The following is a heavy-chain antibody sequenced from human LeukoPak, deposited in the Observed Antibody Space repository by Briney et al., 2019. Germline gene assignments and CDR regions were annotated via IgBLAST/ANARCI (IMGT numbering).Heavy chain of an antibody. J-gene: IGHJ4*02. CDR3: ARVDTATLDY. D-gene: IGHD5-18*01. V-gene: IGHV4-61*05. CDR1: GGSISSSSYY. Sequence: PSETLSLTCTVSGGSISSSSYYWGWIRQLPGKGLEWIGYIYYSGSTNYNPSLKSRVTISVDTSKNQFSLKLSSVTAADTAVYYCARVDTATLDYWGQGTLVTVSS. CDR2: IYYSGST.